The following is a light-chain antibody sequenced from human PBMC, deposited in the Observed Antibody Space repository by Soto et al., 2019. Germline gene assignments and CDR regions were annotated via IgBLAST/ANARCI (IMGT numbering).Light chain of an antibody. CDR2: DAS. Sequence: DIQMTQSPSTLSASVGDRVTITCPASQSISSWLAWYQQKPGKAPKLLIYDASSLESGVPSRFSGSGSGTEFTLTISSLQPDDFATYYGQQYNSYSVTFGQGTRLEIK. CDR1: QSISSW. V-gene: IGKV1-5*01. CDR3: QQYNSYSVT. J-gene: IGKJ5*01.